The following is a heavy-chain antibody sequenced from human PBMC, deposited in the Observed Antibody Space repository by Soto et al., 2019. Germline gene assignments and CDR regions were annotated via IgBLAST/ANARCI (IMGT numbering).Heavy chain of an antibody. CDR3: AVPGEYQRLRDAADV. J-gene: IGHJ6*04. CDR1: GGSISNNW. V-gene: IGHV4-4*02. Sequence: SETLSLTYSGSGGSISNNWWSWVRRPPGKGLEWIGEINHSGTTNYNPSLDSRVTISLDKSKNLFSLTVSSVTDADTDVYYCAVPGEYQRLRDAADVWGKGPIVTVSS. CDR2: INHSGTT. D-gene: IGHD6-25*01.